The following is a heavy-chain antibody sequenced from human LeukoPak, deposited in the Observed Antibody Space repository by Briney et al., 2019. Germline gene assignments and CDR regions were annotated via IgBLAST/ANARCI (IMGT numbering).Heavy chain of an antibody. V-gene: IGHV4-59*01. CDR2: IYYSGTT. Sequence: SETLSLTCTVSGGSISTYYWSWIRQPPGEGLEWIGSIYYSGTTHSNPSLKSRATISVDTSKNHLSLKVNFVTAADTAVYYCARGASGTLYDAFGIWGQGTMVTVSS. J-gene: IGHJ3*02. CDR1: GGSISTYY. CDR3: ARGASGTLYDAFGI. D-gene: IGHD1-26*01.